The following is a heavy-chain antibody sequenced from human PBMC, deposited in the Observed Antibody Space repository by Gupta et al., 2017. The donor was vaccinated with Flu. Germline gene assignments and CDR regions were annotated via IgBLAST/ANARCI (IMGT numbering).Heavy chain of an antibody. Sequence: EVQLVESGGGLVQPGGSLRLSCAASGFTFSSYEMNWVRQAPGKGLEWVSYISSSGSTIYYADSVKGRFTISRDNAKNSLYLQMNSLRAEDTAVYYCARVGYDYVWGSYRPKVWDYWGQGTLVTVSS. CDR3: ARVGYDYVWGSYRPKVWDY. V-gene: IGHV3-48*03. CDR2: ISSSGSTI. CDR1: GFTFSSYE. J-gene: IGHJ4*02. D-gene: IGHD3-16*02.